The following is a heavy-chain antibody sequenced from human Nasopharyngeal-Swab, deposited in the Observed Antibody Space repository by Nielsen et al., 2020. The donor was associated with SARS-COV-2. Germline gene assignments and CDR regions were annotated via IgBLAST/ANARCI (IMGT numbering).Heavy chain of an antibody. CDR1: GGSISSSSYY. J-gene: IGHJ3*02. V-gene: IGHV4-39*01. CDR2: IYYSGST. D-gene: IGHD2-15*01. CDR3: ASYCSGGSCYSGLDAFDI. Sequence: SETLSLTCTVSGGSISSSSYYWGWIRQPPGKGLEWIGSIYYSGSTYYNPSLKSRVTISVDTSKNQFSLKLSSVTAADTAVYYCASYCSGGSCYSGLDAFDIWGQGTMVTVSS.